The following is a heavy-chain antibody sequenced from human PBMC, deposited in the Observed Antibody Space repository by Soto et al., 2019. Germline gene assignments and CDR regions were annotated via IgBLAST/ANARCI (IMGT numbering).Heavy chain of an antibody. CDR1: GYTFTSYG. CDR3: ARAGNDIVVVVAAGYYYMDV. CDR2: ISAYNGNT. V-gene: IGHV1-18*01. D-gene: IGHD2-15*01. Sequence: ASVKVSCKASGYTFTSYGISWVRQAPGQGLEWMGWISAYNGNTNYAQKLQGRVTMTTDTSTSTAYMELRSLRSDDTAVYYCARAGNDIVVVVAAGYYYMDVWGKGTTVTVSS. J-gene: IGHJ6*03.